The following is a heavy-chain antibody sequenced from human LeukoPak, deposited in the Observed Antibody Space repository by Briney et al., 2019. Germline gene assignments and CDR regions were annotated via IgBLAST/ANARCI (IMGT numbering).Heavy chain of an antibody. CDR3: ARAIHFDWLLYPWFDY. Sequence: ASVKVSCKASGYTFTSYGISWVRQAPGQGLEWMGWISAYNGNTNYAQKLQGRVTMTTDTSTSTAYMELRSLRSDDTAVYYCARAIHFDWLLYPWFDYWGQGTLVTVSS. CDR2: ISAYNGNT. CDR1: GYTFTSYG. D-gene: IGHD3-9*01. J-gene: IGHJ4*02. V-gene: IGHV1-18*04.